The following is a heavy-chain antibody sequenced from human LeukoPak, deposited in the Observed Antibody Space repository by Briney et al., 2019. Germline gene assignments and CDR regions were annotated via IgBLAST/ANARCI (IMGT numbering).Heavy chain of an antibody. CDR2: IYHSGST. CDR1: GYSISSGYY. J-gene: IGHJ6*03. CDR3: ARVRGGYDFWSGYYDYYYMDV. V-gene: IGHV4-38-2*02. D-gene: IGHD3-3*01. Sequence: SETLSLTCTVSGYSISSGYYWGWIRQPPGKGLEWIGSIYHSGSTYYNPSLKSRVTISVDTSKNQFSLKLSSVTAADTAVYYCARVRGGYDFWSGYYDYYYMDVWGKGTTVTVSS.